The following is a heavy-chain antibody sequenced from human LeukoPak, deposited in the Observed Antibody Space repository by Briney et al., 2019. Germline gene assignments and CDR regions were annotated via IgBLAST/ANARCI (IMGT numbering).Heavy chain of an antibody. Sequence: GGSLRLSCAASGFTFSSYGMHWVRQAPGKGLEWVAVISYDGSNKYYADSVKGRFTISRDNSKNTLYLQMNSLRAEDTAVYYCAKGASSWYWYFDLWGRGTLVSVSS. V-gene: IGHV3-30*18. CDR1: GFTFSSYG. CDR3: AKGASSWYWYFDL. J-gene: IGHJ2*01. CDR2: ISYDGSNK. D-gene: IGHD6-13*01.